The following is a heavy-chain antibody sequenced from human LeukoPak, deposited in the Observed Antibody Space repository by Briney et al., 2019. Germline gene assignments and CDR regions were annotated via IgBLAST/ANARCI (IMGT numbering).Heavy chain of an antibody. Sequence: GGSLRVSCAASGFTFSDYYMGWIRQAPGKGLEWVSYISSSDSTIYYADSVKGRFTISRDNAKNSLYLQMNSLRAEDTAVYYCARRWCSSTSCDYYYGMDVWGQGTTVTVSS. CDR1: GFTFSDYY. J-gene: IGHJ6*02. V-gene: IGHV3-11*01. CDR2: ISSSDSTI. CDR3: ARRWCSSTSCDYYYGMDV. D-gene: IGHD2-2*01.